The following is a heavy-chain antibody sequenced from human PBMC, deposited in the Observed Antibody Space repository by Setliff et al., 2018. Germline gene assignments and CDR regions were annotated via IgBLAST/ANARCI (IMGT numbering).Heavy chain of an antibody. CDR2: INAGNGNT. V-gene: IGHV1-3*01. Sequence: ASVKVSCKASGYTFTSYAMHWVRQAPGQRLEWMGWINAGNGNTKYSQKFQGRVTITRDTSASTAYMELSSLRSEDTALYYCARGGLPLYGMDVWGQGTTVTVSS. J-gene: IGHJ6*02. D-gene: IGHD2-15*01. CDR3: ARGGLPLYGMDV. CDR1: GYTFTSYA.